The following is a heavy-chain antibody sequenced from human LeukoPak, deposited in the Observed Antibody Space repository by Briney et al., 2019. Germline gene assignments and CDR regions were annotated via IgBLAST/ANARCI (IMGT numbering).Heavy chain of an antibody. CDR1: GFTFSNYA. CDR3: ARDLSPYYYDSSGYNGY. V-gene: IGHV3-30*04. D-gene: IGHD3-22*01. Sequence: PGGSLRLSCAASGFTFSNYAMHWVRQAPGKGLEWVAIISYDGSHIYYADSVKGRFTISRDNSKNTLYLQMSSLRAEDTAVYYCARDLSPYYYDSSGYNGYWGQGTLVTVSS. J-gene: IGHJ4*02. CDR2: ISYDGSHI.